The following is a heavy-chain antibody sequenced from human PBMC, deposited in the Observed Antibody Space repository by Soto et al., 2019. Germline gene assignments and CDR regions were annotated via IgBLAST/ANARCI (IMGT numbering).Heavy chain of an antibody. Sequence: ESGGGLVQPGGSLRLSCAASGFTFSSYAMSWVRQAPGKGLEWVSAISGSGGSTYYADSVKGRFTISRDNSKNTLYLQMNSLRAEDTAVYYCAKAPDFYYDSSGYYTGPFDYWGQGTLVTVSS. D-gene: IGHD3-22*01. CDR2: ISGSGGST. V-gene: IGHV3-23*01. CDR1: GFTFSSYA. CDR3: AKAPDFYYDSSGYYTGPFDY. J-gene: IGHJ4*02.